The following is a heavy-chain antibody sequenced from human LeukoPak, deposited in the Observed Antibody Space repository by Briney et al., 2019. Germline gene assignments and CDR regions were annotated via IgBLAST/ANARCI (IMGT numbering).Heavy chain of an antibody. J-gene: IGHJ6*04. CDR3: AKVGWRGINYYYYYGMDV. CDR2: ISYDGSNK. CDR1: GFTFSSYG. Sequence: GGSLRLSCAASGFTFSSYGMHWVRQAPGEGLEWVAVISYDGSNKYYADSVKGRFTISRDNSKSTLYLQMNSLRAEDTAVYYCAKVGWRGINYYYYYGMDVWGKGTTVTVSS. V-gene: IGHV3-30*18. D-gene: IGHD2-15*01.